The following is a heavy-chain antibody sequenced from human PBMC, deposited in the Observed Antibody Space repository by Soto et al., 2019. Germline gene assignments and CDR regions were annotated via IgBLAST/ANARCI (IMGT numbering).Heavy chain of an antibody. Sequence: PGGSLRLSCAASGFTFSNYAMHWVRQAPGKGLEWVAVIPYDGSDKYNANSVKGRFTISRDNSKNTLYLQMNSLRAEDTAVYYCARDTGPNGYNYYYFGMDVWGQGTTVTVS. CDR3: ARDTGPNGYNYYYFGMDV. CDR1: GFTFSNYA. D-gene: IGHD5-18*01. V-gene: IGHV3-30-3*01. J-gene: IGHJ6*02. CDR2: IPYDGSDK.